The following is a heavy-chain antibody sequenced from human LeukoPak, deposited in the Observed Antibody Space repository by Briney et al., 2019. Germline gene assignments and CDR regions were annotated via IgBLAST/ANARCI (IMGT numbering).Heavy chain of an antibody. CDR3: AKDMGEAAAGTSFDY. D-gene: IGHD6-13*01. J-gene: IGHJ4*02. Sequence: PGGSLRLSCAPSGFTFDDYAMHWVRQAPEKGLEWVSGIRRNSGSIGYADSVKGRFNISIDNAKNSLYLQMNSLRAGDTAVYYCAKDMGEAAAGTSFDYWGQGTLVTVSS. V-gene: IGHV3-9*01. CDR1: GFTFDDYA. CDR2: IRRNSGSI.